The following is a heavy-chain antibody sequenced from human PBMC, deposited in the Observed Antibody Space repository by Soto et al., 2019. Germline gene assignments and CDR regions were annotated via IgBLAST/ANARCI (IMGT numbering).Heavy chain of an antibody. Sequence: PSETLSLTCTVSGGSISSSSYYWGWIRQPPGKGLEWIGSIYYSGSTYYNPSLKSRVTISVDTSKNQFSLKLSSVTAADTAVYYCARHVISVATIHFDYWGQGTLVTVSS. J-gene: IGHJ4*02. D-gene: IGHD5-12*01. CDR1: GGSISSSSYY. CDR3: ARHVISVATIHFDY. CDR2: IYYSGST. V-gene: IGHV4-39*01.